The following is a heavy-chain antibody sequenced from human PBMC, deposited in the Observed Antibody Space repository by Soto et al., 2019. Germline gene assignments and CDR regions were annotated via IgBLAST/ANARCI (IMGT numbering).Heavy chain of an antibody. CDR2: IIPILDVL. D-gene: IGHD2-15*01. Sequence: QVHLVQSGAEVKKPGSSVKVSCKTSGGTFSTYTVSWVRQAPGQGLEWIGRIIPILDVLTYAQKFQGRVTITAGKSTSTAYLELTSLKSEDTAMYYCARGSEGSGTESAFHFWGQGTMVTVSS. CDR1: GGTFSTYT. CDR3: ARGSEGSGTESAFHF. V-gene: IGHV1-69*02. J-gene: IGHJ3*01.